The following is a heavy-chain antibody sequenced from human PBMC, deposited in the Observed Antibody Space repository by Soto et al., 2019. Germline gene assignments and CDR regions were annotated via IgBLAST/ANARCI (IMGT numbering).Heavy chain of an antibody. CDR3: VREDGLVGSNSAFDQ. D-gene: IGHD3-16*01. Sequence: EVELLESGGGLVKPGGSLRLSCAASGFSFSTYNMNWVRQAPGKGLEWVSSINGRSNYKYYTDSVKGRFTISRDNPKNSLYLQMHSLRAEDTAVYYCVREDGLVGSNSAFDQWGQGTLVIVSS. V-gene: IGHV3-21*02. CDR2: INGRSNYK. CDR1: GFSFSTYN. J-gene: IGHJ4*02.